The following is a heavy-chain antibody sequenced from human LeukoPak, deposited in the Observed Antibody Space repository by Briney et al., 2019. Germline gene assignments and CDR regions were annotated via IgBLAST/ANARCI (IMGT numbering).Heavy chain of an antibody. CDR2: ISSSGDTT. CDR1: GFTFGDYA. V-gene: IGHV3-23*01. J-gene: IGHJ4*02. Sequence: GGSLRLSCAASGFTFGDYAMTWVRQAPGKGLEWVSAISSSGDTTYYADSVKGRFTISRDNSKNTLYLQMNFLRVEDTAVYYCAKGRGILSPDYWGQGTLVTVSS. D-gene: IGHD2-15*01. CDR3: AKGRGILSPDY.